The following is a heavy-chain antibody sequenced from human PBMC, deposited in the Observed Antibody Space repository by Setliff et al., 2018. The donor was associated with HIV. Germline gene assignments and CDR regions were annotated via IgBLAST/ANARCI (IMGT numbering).Heavy chain of an antibody. Sequence: PGGSLRLSCAASGFTFSDFSMNWVRQAPGKGPEWVSYISIYSSNIYYADSVKGRFTISRYNVKNSLYLQMSSLRAEDTAMYYCVKGRWASPFDNWGQGTLVTVSS. CDR2: ISIYSSNI. CDR1: GFTFSDFS. CDR3: VKGRWASPFDN. J-gene: IGHJ4*02. D-gene: IGHD3-16*01. V-gene: IGHV3-48*01.